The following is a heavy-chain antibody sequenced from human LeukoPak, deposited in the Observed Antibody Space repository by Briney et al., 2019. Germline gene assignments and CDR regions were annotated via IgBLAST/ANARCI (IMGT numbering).Heavy chain of an antibody. V-gene: IGHV3-23*01. D-gene: IGHD3-16*01. CDR1: GLSFSSFA. Sequence: PGGSLRLSSAASGLSFSSFATSWVRQAPARGLEWLSSMKGTGETFYEDSVRGRFTLSRDDSRNTVYLQLNNLRVEDTAVYYCARASWVSSADAVRWGQGTVVTVSS. CDR3: ARASWVSSADAVR. J-gene: IGHJ4*02. CDR2: MKGTGET.